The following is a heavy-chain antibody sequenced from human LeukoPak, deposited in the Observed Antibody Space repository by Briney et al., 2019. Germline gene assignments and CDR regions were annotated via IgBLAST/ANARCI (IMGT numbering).Heavy chain of an antibody. CDR1: GFTFSSYS. Sequence: GGSLRLSCAASGFTFSSYSMNWVRQAPGKGLEWVSYISSSSSTIYYADSVKGRFTISSDNAKNSLYLQMNSLRAEDTAVYYCARDGYYYDSSGYYFDYWGQGTLVTVSS. V-gene: IGHV3-48*01. CDR2: ISSSSSTI. J-gene: IGHJ4*02. D-gene: IGHD3-22*01. CDR3: ARDGYYYDSSGYYFDY.